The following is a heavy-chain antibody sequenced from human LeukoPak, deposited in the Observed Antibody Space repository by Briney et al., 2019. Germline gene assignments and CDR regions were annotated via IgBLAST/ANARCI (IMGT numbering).Heavy chain of an antibody. V-gene: IGHV1-69*04. J-gene: IGHJ4*02. CDR3: ARNYYDSSGYRFDY. CDR2: IIPILCIA. CDR1: GGTFSSYA. Sequence: SVKVSSKASGGTFSSYAISWVRQAPGQGLEWMGRIIPILCIANYAQKFQGSVTITADKSTSTAYMELSSLRSEDTAVYYCARNYYDSSGYRFDYWGQGTLVTVSS. D-gene: IGHD3-22*01.